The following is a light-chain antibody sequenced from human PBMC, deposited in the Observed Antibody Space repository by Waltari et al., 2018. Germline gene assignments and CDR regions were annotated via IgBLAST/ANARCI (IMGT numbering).Light chain of an antibody. J-gene: IGKJ1*01. CDR2: HAS. CDR3: QKYESLPAT. Sequence: EIVLTQSPGTLSLSPGERATLSCRASQSVRIFLAWYQQKPGQPPRLIIYHASSRAAGIPDRFSGSGSGTDFSLTISRLEPEDFAVYYCQKYESLPATFGQGTKVEIK. CDR1: QSVRIF. V-gene: IGKV3-20*01.